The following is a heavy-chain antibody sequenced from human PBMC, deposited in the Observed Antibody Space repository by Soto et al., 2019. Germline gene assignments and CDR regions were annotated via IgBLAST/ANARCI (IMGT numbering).Heavy chain of an antibody. CDR1: GFTFSSYG. J-gene: IGHJ4*02. CDR3: AKEAYDSSGAIDY. CDR2: ISYDGSNK. D-gene: IGHD3-22*01. V-gene: IGHV3-30*18. Sequence: GVSLRLSCAASGFTFSSYGMHWVRQAPGKGLEWVAVISYDGSNKYYADSVKGRFTISRDNSKNTLYLQMNSLRAEDTAVYYCAKEAYDSSGAIDYWGQGTLVTVSS.